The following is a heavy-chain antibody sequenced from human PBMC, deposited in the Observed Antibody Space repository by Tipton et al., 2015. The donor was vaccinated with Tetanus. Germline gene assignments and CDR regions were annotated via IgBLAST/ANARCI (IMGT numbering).Heavy chain of an antibody. D-gene: IGHD6-19*01. V-gene: IGHV3-30*18. J-gene: IGHJ6*02. Sequence: TASGFTFSSYGMHWVRQAPGKGLEWVAVISYDGSNKYYADSVKGRFTISRDNSKNTLYLQMNSLRAEDTAVYYCAKGGAVWDSSGRGPGTYYYGMDVWGQGTTVTVSS. CDR3: AKGGAVWDSSGRGPGTYYYGMDV. CDR1: GFTFSSYG. CDR2: ISYDGSNK.